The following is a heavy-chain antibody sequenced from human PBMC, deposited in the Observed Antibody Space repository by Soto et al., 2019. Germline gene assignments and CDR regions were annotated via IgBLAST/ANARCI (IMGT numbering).Heavy chain of an antibody. V-gene: IGHV4-39*01. CDR1: GGSISSSSYY. J-gene: IGHJ4*02. CDR3: ARSPPGTAMVIVAY. Sequence: SETLSLTCTVSGGSISSSSYYWGWIRQPPGKGLEWIGSIYYSGITYYNPSLKSRVTISVDMSKNQFSLKLSSVTAADTAVYYCARSPPGTAMVIVAYWGQGTLVTVSS. D-gene: IGHD5-18*01. CDR2: IYYSGIT.